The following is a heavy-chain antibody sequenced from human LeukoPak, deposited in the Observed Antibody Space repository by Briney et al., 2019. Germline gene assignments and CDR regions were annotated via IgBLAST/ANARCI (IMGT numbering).Heavy chain of an antibody. CDR2: IYYSGST. Sequence: SETLSLTCTVSGGSISSSSYYWGWIRQPPGKGLEWIGSIYYSGSTYYNPSLKSRVTISVDTSKNQFSLKLSSVTAADTAVYYCARDLGKWFTGYNWFDPWGQGTLVTVSS. CDR3: ARDLGKWFTGYNWFDP. J-gene: IGHJ5*02. CDR1: GGSISSSSYY. D-gene: IGHD3-22*01. V-gene: IGHV4-39*07.